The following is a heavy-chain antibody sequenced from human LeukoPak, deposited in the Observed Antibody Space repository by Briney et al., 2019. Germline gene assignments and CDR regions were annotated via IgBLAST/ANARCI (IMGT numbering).Heavy chain of an antibody. CDR1: GFTFSPYS. Sequence: PGGSLRLSCAASGFTFSPYSMNWVRQAPGKGLEWVSSISTSNRYIDYADSVKGRFTISRDNANNSLHLQMNSLTAEDTAIYYCARASLAANDAFDIWGQGTMVTVSS. V-gene: IGHV3-21*01. D-gene: IGHD6-13*01. CDR3: ARASLAANDAFDI. CDR2: ISTSNRYI. J-gene: IGHJ3*02.